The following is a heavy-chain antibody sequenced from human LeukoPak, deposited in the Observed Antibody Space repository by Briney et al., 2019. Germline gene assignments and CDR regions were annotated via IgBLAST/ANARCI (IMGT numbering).Heavy chain of an antibody. CDR1: GFTFSDYY. Sequence: SGGSLRLSCAASGFTFSDYYMSWIRQAPGKGLEWVSYISSSSSYTNYADSMKGRFTISRDNAKNSLYLQMNSLRAEDTAVYYCARSGYSSGWDQFYYYGMDVWGQGTTVTVSS. D-gene: IGHD6-19*01. CDR2: ISSSSSYT. CDR3: ARSGYSSGWDQFYYYGMDV. J-gene: IGHJ6*02. V-gene: IGHV3-11*06.